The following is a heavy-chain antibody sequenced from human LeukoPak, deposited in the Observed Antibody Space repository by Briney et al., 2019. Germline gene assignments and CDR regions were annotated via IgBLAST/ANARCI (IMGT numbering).Heavy chain of an antibody. D-gene: IGHD2-2*03. CDR3: ASGGYCSSTSCLDY. CDR1: GFTFSRDT. CDR2: ISSSSSYI. J-gene: IGHJ4*02. Sequence: GGSLRLSCATSGFTFSRDTMNWVRQAPGKGLEWVSSISSSSSYIYYADSVKGRFTISRDNAKNSLYLQMNSLRAEDTAVYYCASGGYCSSTSCLDYWGQGTLVTVSS. V-gene: IGHV3-21*01.